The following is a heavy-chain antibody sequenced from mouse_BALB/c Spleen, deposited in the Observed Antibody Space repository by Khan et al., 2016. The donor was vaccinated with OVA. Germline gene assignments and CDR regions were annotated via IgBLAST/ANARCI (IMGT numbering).Heavy chain of an antibody. CDR3: AREVYGSNYAWCAY. V-gene: IGHV5-6-5*01. CDR2: ISSGGTT. Sequence: EVELVESGGGLVKPGGSLKLSCTASGFTFSAFAMSWVRQTPEKRLDWVASISSGGTTYYPDILKGRFTISRDNARNILYLQMSSLRSEDTAMYYCAREVYGSNYAWCAYWGQGTLVTVSA. D-gene: IGHD1-1*01. J-gene: IGHJ3*01. CDR1: GFTFSAFA.